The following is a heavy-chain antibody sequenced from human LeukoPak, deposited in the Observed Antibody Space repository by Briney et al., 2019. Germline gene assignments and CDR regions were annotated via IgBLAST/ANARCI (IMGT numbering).Heavy chain of an antibody. Sequence: ASVKVSCKTSGYTFSDYYIHWIRQVPGQGLEWVGWINPNSGDTDYAQKFQGRVTVTRDTSISTAYMELGRLRSDDTAVYYCARETYYYGSGSLFDYWGQGTLVTVSS. J-gene: IGHJ4*02. CDR1: GYTFSDYY. D-gene: IGHD3-10*01. CDR2: INPNSGDT. CDR3: ARETYYYGSGSLFDY. V-gene: IGHV1-2*02.